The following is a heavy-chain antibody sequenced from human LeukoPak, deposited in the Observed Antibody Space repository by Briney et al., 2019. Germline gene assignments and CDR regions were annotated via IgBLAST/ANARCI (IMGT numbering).Heavy chain of an antibody. CDR2: INPNSGGT. D-gene: IGHD1-1*01. J-gene: IGHJ4*02. CDR3: ARVPWTLYPYFDY. Sequence: ASVKVSCKASGYTFTNYYIHWARQAPGQGLEWMGWINPNSGGTNYAQKFQGRVTMTRDTSISTAYMELSRLRSDDTAVYYCARVPWTLYPYFDYWGRGTLVTVSS. CDR1: GYTFTNYY. V-gene: IGHV1-2*02.